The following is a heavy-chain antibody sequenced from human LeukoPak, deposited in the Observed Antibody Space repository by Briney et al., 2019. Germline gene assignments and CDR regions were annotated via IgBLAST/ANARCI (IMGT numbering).Heavy chain of an antibody. V-gene: IGHV3-30*18. CDR1: GFTFSSYG. Sequence: GRSLRLSCAASGFTFSSYGMHWVRQAPGKGLEWVAVISYDGSNKYYADSVKGRFTISRDNSKNTLYLQMNSLRGEDTAVYYCAKALVGITPCDYWGQGALVTVSS. D-gene: IGHD3-22*01. CDR2: ISYDGSNK. CDR3: AKALVGITPCDY. J-gene: IGHJ4*02.